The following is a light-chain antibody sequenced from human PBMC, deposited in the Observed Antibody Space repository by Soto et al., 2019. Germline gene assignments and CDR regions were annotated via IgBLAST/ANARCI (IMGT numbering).Light chain of an antibody. Sequence: DIQMTQSPSSLSASVGDRLTITCRASQSINSHLNWYQQKPGKAPQLLIYAASSLQSGVPSRFSGSGSGTDFTLSISSLHPEDFATYYCQQTFRTPRTFGQGTKVEIK. V-gene: IGKV1-39*01. CDR2: AAS. CDR1: QSINSH. CDR3: QQTFRTPRT. J-gene: IGKJ1*01.